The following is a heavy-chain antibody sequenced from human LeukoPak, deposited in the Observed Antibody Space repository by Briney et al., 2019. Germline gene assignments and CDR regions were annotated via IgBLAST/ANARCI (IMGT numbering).Heavy chain of an antibody. V-gene: IGHV4-59*08. Sequence: SEILSLTCTVSGGSISSYYWSWIRQPPGKGLEWIGYIYYSGSTNYNPSLKSRVTISVDTSKNQFSLKLSSVTAADTAVYYCARHAVSSSPRDAFDIWGQGTMVTVSS. CDR1: GGSISSYY. CDR2: IYYSGST. J-gene: IGHJ3*02. CDR3: ARHAVSSSPRDAFDI. D-gene: IGHD6-6*01.